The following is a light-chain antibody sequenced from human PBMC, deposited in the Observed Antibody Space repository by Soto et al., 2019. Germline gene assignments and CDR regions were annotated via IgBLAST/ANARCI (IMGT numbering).Light chain of an antibody. CDR2: TNI. Sequence: QSVLTQPPSVSGAPGQTVTISCTGSGSNIGAGYDVHWYQHLPGTAPKLLIYTNINRPSGVPDRFSASMSGTTASLAITGLQAGDDADYYCQSYDSSLSGVVFGGGTKLTVL. CDR3: QSYDSSLSGVV. J-gene: IGLJ2*01. CDR1: GSNIGAGYD. V-gene: IGLV1-40*01.